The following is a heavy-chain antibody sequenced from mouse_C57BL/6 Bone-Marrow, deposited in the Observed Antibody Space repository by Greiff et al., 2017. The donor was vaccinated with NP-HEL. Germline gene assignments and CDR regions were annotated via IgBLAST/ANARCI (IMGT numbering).Heavy chain of an antibody. V-gene: IGHV1-81*01. CDR3: AGATVVATRYFDV. Sequence: VQLQESGAELARPGASVKLSCKASGYTFPSYGISWVKQRTGQGLEWIGEIYPRSGNTYYNEKFKGKATLTADKSSSTAYMELRSLTSEDSAVYFCAGATVVATRYFDVWGTGTTVTVSS. CDR2: IYPRSGNT. D-gene: IGHD1-1*01. CDR1: GYTFPSYG. J-gene: IGHJ1*03.